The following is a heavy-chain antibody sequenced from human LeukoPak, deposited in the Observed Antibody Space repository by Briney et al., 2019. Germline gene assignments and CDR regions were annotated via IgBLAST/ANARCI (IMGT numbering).Heavy chain of an antibody. CDR2: ISGSGGST. V-gene: IGHV3-23*01. CDR3: AKAVVVVAATFFDY. CDR1: GFTFSGYA. Sequence: GGSLRLSCAASGFTFSGYAMSWVRQAPGKGREWVSAISGSGGSTYYADSVKGRFTISRDNSKNTLYLQMNSLRAEDTAVYYCAKAVVVVAATFFDYWGQGTLVTVSS. J-gene: IGHJ4*02. D-gene: IGHD2-15*01.